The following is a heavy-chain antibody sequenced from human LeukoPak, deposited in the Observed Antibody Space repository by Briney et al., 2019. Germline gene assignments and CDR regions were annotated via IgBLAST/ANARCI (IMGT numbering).Heavy chain of an antibody. CDR3: ARARVRGVNGFDI. CDR2: ISSSSSYT. V-gene: IGHV3-11*05. CDR1: GFTFSDHY. D-gene: IGHD3-10*01. Sequence: GGSLRLSCAASGFTFSDHYMSWIRQAPEKGLEWVSYISSSSSYTNYADSVKGRFTISRDNAKNSLFLQMNSLRAEDTAVYYCARARVRGVNGFDIWGQGTMVTVSS. J-gene: IGHJ3*02.